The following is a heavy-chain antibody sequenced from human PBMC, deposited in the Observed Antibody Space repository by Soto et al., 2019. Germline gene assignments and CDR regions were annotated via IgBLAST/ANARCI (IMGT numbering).Heavy chain of an antibody. Sequence: EVQLVESGGGLVQPGGSLRLSCAASGFTFSSYWMSWFRQAPGKGLEWVANIKQDGSEENYVDSVKGRFTISRDHAKNALYLQMNSLRVEDTAVYYCAREIAARLWGKGTTVTGSS. CDR1: GFTFSSYW. V-gene: IGHV3-7*01. D-gene: IGHD6-6*01. CDR3: AREIAARL. J-gene: IGHJ6*04. CDR2: IKQDGSEE.